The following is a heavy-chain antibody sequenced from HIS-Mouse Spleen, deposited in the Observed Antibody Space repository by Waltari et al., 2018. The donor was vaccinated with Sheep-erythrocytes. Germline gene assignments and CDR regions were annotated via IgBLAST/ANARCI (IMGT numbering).Heavy chain of an antibody. J-gene: IGHJ3*02. CDR2: ISSSSYI. D-gene: IGHD6-6*01. CDR3: ARDSTSDAFDI. Sequence: EVQLVESGGGLVKPGGSLRLSCAASGFPVSSYSLTGVRQAPGKGMEWVSSISSSSYIYYADSVKGRFTISRDNAKNSLYLQMNSLRAEDTAVYYCARDSTSDAFDIWGQGTMVTVSS. CDR1: GFPVSSYS. V-gene: IGHV3-21*01.